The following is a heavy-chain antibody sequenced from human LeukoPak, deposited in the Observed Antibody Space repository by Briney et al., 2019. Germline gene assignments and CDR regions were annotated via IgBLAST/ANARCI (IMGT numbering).Heavy chain of an antibody. D-gene: IGHD6-19*01. V-gene: IGHV3-7*04. CDR3: ARGSSGWYPNWFDP. Sequence: PGGSLRLSCAASGFTFSSNWMSWVRQAPGKGLEWVANIKQDGSVKYYVDSVKGRFTISRDNAKNSLYLQMNSLRAEDTAVYYCARGSSGWYPNWFDPWGQGTLVTVSS. J-gene: IGHJ5*02. CDR1: GFTFSSNW. CDR2: IKQDGSVK.